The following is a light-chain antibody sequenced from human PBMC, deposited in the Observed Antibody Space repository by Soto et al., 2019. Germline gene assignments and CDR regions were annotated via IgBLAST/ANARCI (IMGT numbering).Light chain of an antibody. CDR2: DVS. CDR3: SSYTSSSTLPYV. CDR1: SIDVGGYNY. J-gene: IGLJ1*01. V-gene: IGLV2-14*01. Sequence: QSPLTQPASVSGSPGQSITISCTGTSIDVGGYNYVSWYQQHPGKAPKLMIYDVSNRPSGVSNRFSGSKSGNTASLTISGLQAEDEADYYCSSYTSSSTLPYVFGTGTKLTVL.